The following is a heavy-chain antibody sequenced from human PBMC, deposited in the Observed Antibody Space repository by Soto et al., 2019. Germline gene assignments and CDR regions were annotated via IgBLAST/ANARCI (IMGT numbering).Heavy chain of an antibody. CDR1: GGSISSSNW. CDR2: IYHSGST. J-gene: IGHJ4*02. Sequence: QVQLQESGPGLVKPSGTLSLTCAVSGGSISSSNWWSWVRQPPGKGLEWIGEIYHSGSTNYNPSLTSRXXIXVXXSKHQSSLKLSSVTAADTAVYYCARGYGAGSALEGWGQGTLVTVSS. CDR3: ARGYGAGSALEG. D-gene: IGHD3-10*01. V-gene: IGHV4-4*02.